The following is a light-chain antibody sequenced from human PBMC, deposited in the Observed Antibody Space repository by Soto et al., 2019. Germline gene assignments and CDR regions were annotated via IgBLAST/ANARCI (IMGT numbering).Light chain of an antibody. V-gene: IGKV4-1*01. CDR1: QSVLYSSNNKNY. CDR2: WAS. J-gene: IGKJ3*01. Sequence: DIVMTQSPDSLAVSLGERATINCKSSQSVLYSSNNKNYLAWYQQKPGQPPKLLIYWASTRESGVPDRFSGSGSWTDFTLTISSLQAEDVAVYFCQQYYSSPFTFGPGTKVDLK. CDR3: QQYYSSPFT.